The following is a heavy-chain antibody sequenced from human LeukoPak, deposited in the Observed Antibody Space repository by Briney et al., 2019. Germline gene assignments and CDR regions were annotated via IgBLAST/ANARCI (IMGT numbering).Heavy chain of an antibody. CDR3: ASLLVYATENWFDP. CDR1: GGTFSSYA. V-gene: IGHV1-69*01. D-gene: IGHD2-8*01. CDR2: IIPIFGTA. J-gene: IGHJ5*02. Sequence: SVKVSCKASGGTFSSYAISWVRQAPGQGLEWMGGIIPIFGTANHAQKFQGRVTITADESTSTAYMELSSLRSEDTAVYYCASLLVYATENWFDPWGQGTLVTVSS.